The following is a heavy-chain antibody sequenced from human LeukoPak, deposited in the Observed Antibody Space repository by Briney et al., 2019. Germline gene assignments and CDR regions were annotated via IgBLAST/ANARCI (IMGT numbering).Heavy chain of an antibody. V-gene: IGHV3-30*18. CDR1: GFTFSNYG. CDR2: FSYDGGNK. D-gene: IGHD3-10*01. J-gene: IGHJ4*02. CDR3: AKGRFSMIRGVDYYFDS. Sequence: GGSLRLSCAASGFTFSNYGMHWVRQAPGKGLEWVAVFSYDGGNKYYLDSVKGRFTISRDNSKNILYLQVSSLRPEDTAVYYCAKGRFSMIRGVDYYFDSWGQRTLVTVSS.